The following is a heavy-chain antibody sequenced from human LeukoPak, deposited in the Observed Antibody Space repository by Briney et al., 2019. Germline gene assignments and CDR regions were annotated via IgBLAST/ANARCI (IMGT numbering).Heavy chain of an antibody. D-gene: IGHD3-16*01. CDR1: GGSISSGDYY. J-gene: IGHJ5*02. CDR2: IYYSGST. Sequence: SQTLSLTCTVSGGSISSGDYYWSWIRQPPGKGLEWIGYIYYSGSTNYNPSLKSRVTISVDTSKNQFSLKLSSVTAADTAVYYCARDLRGGDNWFDPWGQGTLVTVSS. V-gene: IGHV4-61*08. CDR3: ARDLRGGDNWFDP.